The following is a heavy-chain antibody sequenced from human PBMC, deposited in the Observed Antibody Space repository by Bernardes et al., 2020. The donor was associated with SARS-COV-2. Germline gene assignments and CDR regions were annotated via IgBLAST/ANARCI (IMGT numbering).Heavy chain of an antibody. V-gene: IGHV3-7*01. CDR2: IKQDGSEK. J-gene: IGHJ4*02. CDR1: GFTFSHYW. D-gene: IGHD3-22*01. Sequence: GGSLRLSCAASGFTFSHYWMSWVRQAPGKGLEWVANIKQDGSEKYYVDSEKGRFTISRDNAKNSLSLQINSLRAEDTAVYYCARDISAYSDSSGFDSWGQGSLVTVSS. CDR3: ARDISAYSDSSGFDS.